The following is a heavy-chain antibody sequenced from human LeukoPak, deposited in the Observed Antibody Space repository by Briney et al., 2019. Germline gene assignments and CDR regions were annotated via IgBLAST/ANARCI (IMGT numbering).Heavy chain of an antibody. Sequence: SGPTLVNPTQTLTLTCTFSGFSLSTSGMCVSWIRQHPGKGLEWIGYVYDSGSTYYNPSLKSRVTISVDTSKNQFSLKLSSVTAADTAVYYCARGRSSDYWGQGTLVTVSS. J-gene: IGHJ4*02. CDR2: VYDSGST. D-gene: IGHD6-6*01. CDR3: ARGRSSDY. CDR1: GFSLSTSGMC. V-gene: IGHV4-31*03.